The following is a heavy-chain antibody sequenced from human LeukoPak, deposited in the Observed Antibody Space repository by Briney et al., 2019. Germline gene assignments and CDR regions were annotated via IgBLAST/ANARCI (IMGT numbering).Heavy chain of an antibody. V-gene: IGHV3-30*04. D-gene: IGHD3-3*01. J-gene: IGHJ6*03. CDR1: GFTFNSYS. CDR2: ISYDGSSE. CDR3: AREGALRFLEWLQYGYYYYMDV. Sequence: GRSLRLSCVGSGFTFNSYSMHWVRQAPGKVLEWVAVISYDGSSEHSADSVKGRFTISRDNSKNTLYLRMNSLRAEDTAVYYCAREGALRFLEWLQYGYYYYMDVWGKGTTVTVSS.